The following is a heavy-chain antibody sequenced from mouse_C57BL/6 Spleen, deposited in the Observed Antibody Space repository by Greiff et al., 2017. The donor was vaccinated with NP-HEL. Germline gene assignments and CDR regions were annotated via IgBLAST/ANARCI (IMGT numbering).Heavy chain of an antibody. Sequence: QVQLQQPGAELVRPGTSVKLSCKASGYTFTSYWMHWVKQRPGQGLEWIGVIDPSDSYTNYNQKFKGKATLTVDTSSSTAYMQLSSLTSEDSVVYYCARPDYDAGYYAMDYWGQGTSVTVSS. J-gene: IGHJ4*01. CDR1: GYTFTSYW. D-gene: IGHD2-4*01. V-gene: IGHV1-59*01. CDR2: IDPSDSYT. CDR3: ARPDYDAGYYAMDY.